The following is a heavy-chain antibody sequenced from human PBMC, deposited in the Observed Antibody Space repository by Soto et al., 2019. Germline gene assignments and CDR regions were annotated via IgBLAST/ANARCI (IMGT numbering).Heavy chain of an antibody. V-gene: IGHV1-69*01. D-gene: IGHD6-19*01. CDR2: IIPIFGTA. CDR3: ARGETIAVAGTYYYYGMDV. J-gene: IGHJ6*02. Sequence: QVQLVQSGAEVKKPGSSVKVSCKASGGTFSSYAISWVRQAPGQGLEWMGGIIPIFGTANYAQKFQGRVTITADESTSTAYMELSSLRSEDTAVSYCARGETIAVAGTYYYYGMDVCGQGTTVTVSS. CDR1: GGTFSSYA.